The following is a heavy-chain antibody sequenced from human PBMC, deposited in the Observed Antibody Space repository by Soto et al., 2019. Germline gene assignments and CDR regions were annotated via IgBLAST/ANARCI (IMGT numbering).Heavy chain of an antibody. CDR1: GGTFSSYA. D-gene: IGHD6-19*01. CDR3: ASTNNLIAVAVTGGYYYYGTDV. J-gene: IGHJ6*02. Sequence: GASVKVSCKASGGTFSSYAISWVRQAPGQGLEWMGGIIPIFGTANYAQKFQGRVTITADKSTSTAYMELSSLRSEDTAVYYRASTNNLIAVAVTGGYYYYGTDVWGQGTTVTVSS. V-gene: IGHV1-69*06. CDR2: IIPIFGTA.